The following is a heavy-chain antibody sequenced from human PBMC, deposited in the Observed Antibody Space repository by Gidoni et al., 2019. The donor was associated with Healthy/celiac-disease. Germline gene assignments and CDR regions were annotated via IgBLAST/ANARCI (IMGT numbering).Heavy chain of an antibody. CDR2: ISSNGGST. Sequence: EVQLVESGGGLVQPGGSLRLSCAASGFTFSSYAMHWVRQAPGKGLEYVSAISSNGGSTYYANSVKGRFTISRDNSKNTLYLQMGSLRAEDMAVYYCARGLITITTGRCMDVWGQGTTVTVSS. CDR3: ARGLITITTGRCMDV. D-gene: IGHD3-10*01. CDR1: GFTFSSYA. J-gene: IGHJ6*02. V-gene: IGHV3-64*01.